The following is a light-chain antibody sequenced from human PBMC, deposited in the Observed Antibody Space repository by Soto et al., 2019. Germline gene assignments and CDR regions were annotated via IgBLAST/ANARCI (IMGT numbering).Light chain of an antibody. J-gene: IGKJ5*01. Sequence: DIQMTQSPSSLSASVGDIVTITCQASQDISNYLNWYQQKPGKAPKLLIYDAANLETGVPSRFSGSGSGTDFTFTISSLQPEDIATYYCQQYGHLLTFGLRTRLEIK. CDR1: QDISNY. CDR3: QQYGHLLT. CDR2: DAA. V-gene: IGKV1-33*01.